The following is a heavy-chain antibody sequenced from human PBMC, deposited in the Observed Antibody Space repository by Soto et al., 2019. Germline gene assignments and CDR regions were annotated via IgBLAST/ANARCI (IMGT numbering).Heavy chain of an antibody. CDR2: ISSSSSYT. J-gene: IGHJ4*01. CDR3: ATVGRSLRNFDY. Sequence: QVQLVESGGGLVKPGGSLRLSCAASGFTFSDYYMTWIRQAPGKGLEWVSFISSSSSYTNYADSVKGRFTISRDNAKNSLYLQMNSLRAEDTAVYDCATVGRSLRNFDYWGQGTLVTVSS. CDR1: GFTFSDYY. V-gene: IGHV3-11*06. D-gene: IGHD1-26*01.